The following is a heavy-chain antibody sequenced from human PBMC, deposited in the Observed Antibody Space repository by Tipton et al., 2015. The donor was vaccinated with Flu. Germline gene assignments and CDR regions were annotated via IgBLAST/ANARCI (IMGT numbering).Heavy chain of an antibody. CDR2: TYTNGDT. CDR3: ARGSGAYPLGFDP. J-gene: IGHJ5*01. CDR1: GIPMRSGILS. V-gene: IGHV4-61*02. D-gene: IGHD2-15*01. Sequence: TLSLICSVSGIPMRSGILSWSWVRQSAGKGLEWIGLTYTNGDTTYNPSLKSRVTISIDTSKNQLSLTLTSVTAADTAVYYCARGSGAYPLGFDPWGRGTLVTVSS.